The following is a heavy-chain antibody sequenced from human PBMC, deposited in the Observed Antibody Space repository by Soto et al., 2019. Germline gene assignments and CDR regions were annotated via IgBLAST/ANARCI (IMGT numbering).Heavy chain of an antibody. V-gene: IGHV4-59*08. J-gene: IGHJ4*02. CDR3: ARHGGYGDSDFDY. CDR2: IYYSGST. Sequence: SETLSLTCTVSGGSISSYYWSWIRQPPGKGLEWNGYIYYSGSTNYNPSLKSRVTISVDTSKNQFSLKLSSVTAADTAVYYCARHGGYGDSDFDYWGQGTLVTVSS. D-gene: IGHD4-17*01. CDR1: GGSISSYY.